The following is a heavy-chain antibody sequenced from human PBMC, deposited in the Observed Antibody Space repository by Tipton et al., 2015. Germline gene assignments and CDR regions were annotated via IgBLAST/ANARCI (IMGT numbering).Heavy chain of an antibody. J-gene: IGHJ5*02. V-gene: IGHV3-23*01. CDR2: ITGTGATT. D-gene: IGHD1-26*01. CDR1: GFTFSNYA. Sequence: SLRLSCAASGFTFSNYAMTWVRQAPGKGLEWVSGITGTGATTDYADSVKGRFTISRDNSKNTLYLQMNSLRAGDTAAYYCAKGVRGSYYVGFDPWGQGTLVTVSS. CDR3: AKGVRGSYYVGFDP.